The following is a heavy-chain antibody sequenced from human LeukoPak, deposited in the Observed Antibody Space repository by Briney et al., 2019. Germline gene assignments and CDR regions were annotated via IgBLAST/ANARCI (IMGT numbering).Heavy chain of an antibody. D-gene: IGHD3-16*01. J-gene: IGHJ6*03. CDR3: ARSLGGLRYYYYYMDV. Sequence: AETLSLTCTVSGGPISSYYWICIPQPPGKGLEWIGYIYYSGSTNYNPSLKSRVNLSVESSKNQFSLKLSSVTAADTAVYYCARSLGGLRYYYYYMDVWGKGTTVTVSS. CDR1: GGPISSYY. V-gene: IGHV4-59*01. CDR2: IYYSGST.